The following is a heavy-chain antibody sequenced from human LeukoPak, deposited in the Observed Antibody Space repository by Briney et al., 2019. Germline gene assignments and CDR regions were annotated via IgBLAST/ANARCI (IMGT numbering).Heavy chain of an antibody. CDR1: GGSFSGYY. D-gene: IGHD3-3*01. CDR3: ARGSPKYYDFWSGSTIYYFDY. V-gene: IGHV4-34*01. CDR2: INHSGST. Sequence: SETLSRTCAVYGGSFSGYYWSWIRQPPGKGLEWIGEINHSGSTNYNPSLKSRVTISVDTSKNQFSLKLSSVTAADTAVYYCARGSPKYYDFWSGSTIYYFDYWGQGTLVTVSS. J-gene: IGHJ4*02.